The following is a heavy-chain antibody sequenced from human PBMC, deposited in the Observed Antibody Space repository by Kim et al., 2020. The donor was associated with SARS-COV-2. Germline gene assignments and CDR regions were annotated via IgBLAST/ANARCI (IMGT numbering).Heavy chain of an antibody. J-gene: IGHJ4*02. CDR3: ARSDRFGELLLTS. V-gene: IGHV3-33*05. D-gene: IGHD3-10*01. CDR1: GFTFSSYG. CDR2: ISYDGSNK. Sequence: GGSLRLSCAASGFTFSSYGMHWVRQAPGKGLEWVAVISYDGSNKYYADSVKGRFTISRDNSKNTLYLQMNSLRAEDTAVYYCARSDRFGELLLTSWGQGTLVTVSS.